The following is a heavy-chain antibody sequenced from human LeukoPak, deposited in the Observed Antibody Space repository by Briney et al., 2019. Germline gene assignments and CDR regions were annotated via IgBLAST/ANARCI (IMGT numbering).Heavy chain of an antibody. Sequence: KPSETLSLTCAVSGGAISSYYWGWIRQPPGKGLEWIGYINYSGSSNHNPSLKSRVTISVDTSKNQLSLKLSSVTAADTAVYYCARGTIAMAGILDCWGQGTLVTVSS. CDR3: ARGTIAMAGILDC. CDR1: GGAISSYY. J-gene: IGHJ4*02. D-gene: IGHD6-19*01. CDR2: INYSGSS. V-gene: IGHV4-59*01.